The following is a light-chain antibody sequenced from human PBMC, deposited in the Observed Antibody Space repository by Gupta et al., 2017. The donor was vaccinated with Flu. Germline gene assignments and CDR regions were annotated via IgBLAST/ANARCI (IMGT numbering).Light chain of an antibody. CDR1: QSVSTY. V-gene: IGKV3-11*01. CDR2: DAS. Sequence: EIVLTQSPVTLSLSPGERATLSCRASQSVSTYLAGYQQKPGQTPRLLIYDASNRATGIPARFSGSGSGTDFTLTISSLEPEDFAVYYCQKRSNWPPYTFGQGTRLEIK. J-gene: IGKJ2*01. CDR3: QKRSNWPPYT.